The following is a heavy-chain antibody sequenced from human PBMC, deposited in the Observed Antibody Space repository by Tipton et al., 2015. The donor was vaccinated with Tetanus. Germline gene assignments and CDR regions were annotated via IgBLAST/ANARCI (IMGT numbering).Heavy chain of an antibody. CDR1: GDSISSGGYF. V-gene: IGHV4-31*03. D-gene: IGHD3-16*01. Sequence: GLVKPSQTLSLTCTVSGDSISSGGYFWNWIRHRPGKGLEWIGYTYYSGSTFYNPSLKSRVTISVDTSKNQFSLRLSSVTAADTAVYYCARDQGGGRVARLNWFGPWGQGALVTVSS. CDR3: ARDQGGGRVARLNWFGP. CDR2: TYYSGST. J-gene: IGHJ5*02.